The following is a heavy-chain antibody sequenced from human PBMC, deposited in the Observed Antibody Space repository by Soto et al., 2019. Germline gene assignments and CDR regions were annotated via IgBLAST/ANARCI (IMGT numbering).Heavy chain of an antibody. J-gene: IGHJ4*02. D-gene: IGHD5-18*01. V-gene: IGHV3-48*03. CDR2: ISSSGTST. CDR1: GFTFSRYD. Sequence: GSLRLSCGASGFTFSRYDMNWVRQAPGKGLEWLSYISSSGTSTYYVGSVKGRFTVSRDNANNSLYLHMNSLRADDTAIYYCARGYARGYKTPWGQGTLVTVSS. CDR3: ARGYARGYKTP.